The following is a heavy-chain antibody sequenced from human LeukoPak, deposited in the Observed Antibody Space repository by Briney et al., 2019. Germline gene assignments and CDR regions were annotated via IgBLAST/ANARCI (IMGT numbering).Heavy chain of an antibody. V-gene: IGHV3-21*06. Sequence: GGSLRLSCAASGFTFSSYSMNWVRQGPGKGLEWVSSISSTSYIYYADSVKGRFTISRDNSRNSLYLQMNSLRAEDTAVYYCARVSGSRGCFDYWGQGTLVTVSS. CDR3: ARVSGSRGCFDY. CDR2: ISSTSYI. J-gene: IGHJ4*02. D-gene: IGHD2-15*01. CDR1: GFTFSSYS.